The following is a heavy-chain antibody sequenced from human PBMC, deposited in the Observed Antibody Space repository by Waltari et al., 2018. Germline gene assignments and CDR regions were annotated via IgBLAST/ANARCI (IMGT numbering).Heavy chain of an antibody. CDR3: AKDWSGYYSYFDY. CDR2: LRYDGSNK. V-gene: IGHV3-30*02. D-gene: IGHD3-3*01. CDR1: GFTFSSYG. J-gene: IGHJ4*02. Sequence: QVQLVESGGGVVQPGGSLRLSCAASGFTFSSYGMHWVRQAPGKGLEWVALLRYDGSNKYYADSVKGRFTISRDNSKNTLYLQMNSLRAEDTAVYYCAKDWSGYYSYFDYWGQGTLVTVSS.